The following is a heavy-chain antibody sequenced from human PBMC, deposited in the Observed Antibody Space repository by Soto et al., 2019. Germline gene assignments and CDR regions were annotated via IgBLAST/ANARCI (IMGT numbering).Heavy chain of an antibody. CDR2: IYYSGST. CDR1: GGSISSYY. J-gene: IGHJ4*02. D-gene: IGHD2-2*01. CDR3: ARGDRLSNYFDY. V-gene: IGHV4-59*01. Sequence: QVQLQESGPGLVKPSETLSLTCTVSGGSISSYYWSWIRQPPGKGLEWIGYIYYSGSTNYNPSLMSQVNISVDTSKHQCSLKPSSVTAADTAVYYCARGDRLSNYFDYWGQGTLVTVAS.